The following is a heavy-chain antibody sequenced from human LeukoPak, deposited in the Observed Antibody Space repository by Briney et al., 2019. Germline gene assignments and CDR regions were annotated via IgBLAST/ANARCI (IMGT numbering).Heavy chain of an antibody. CDR1: GFTFSKYG. D-gene: IGHD4-17*01. J-gene: IGHJ4*02. Sequence: GGSLRLSCKASGFTFSKYGMHWVRQAPGKGLEWVAVIPYDGRNKYYADSVKGRFTISRDNSKNTLYLQMNSLRSEDTAVYYCAKDRGGDYGNFDNWGQGNLITVSS. V-gene: IGHV3-30*18. CDR2: IPYDGRNK. CDR3: AKDRGGDYGNFDN.